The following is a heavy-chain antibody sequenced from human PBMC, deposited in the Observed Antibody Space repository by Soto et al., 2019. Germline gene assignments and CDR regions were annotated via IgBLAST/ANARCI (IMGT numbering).Heavy chain of an antibody. Sequence: PVGSLRLSCAASGFTFTRYSMNWVRQAPGKGLEWVSSFSSTTNYIYYGDSMKGRFTISRDNAKNSLYLEMNSLRAEDTAVYYCARESEDLTSNFDYCGQRTLVTVSS. J-gene: IGHJ4*02. CDR2: FSSTTNYI. V-gene: IGHV3-21*06. CDR3: ARESEDLTSNFDY. CDR1: GFTFTRYS.